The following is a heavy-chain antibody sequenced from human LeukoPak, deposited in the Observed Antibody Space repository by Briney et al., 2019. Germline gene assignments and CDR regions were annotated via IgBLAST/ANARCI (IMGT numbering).Heavy chain of an antibody. CDR3: AYDLGATADFDY. CDR1: GFTFSSYG. V-gene: IGHV3-30*02. D-gene: IGHD1-26*01. J-gene: IGHJ4*02. CDR2: IRYDGSNK. Sequence: PGGSLRLSCAASGFTFSSYGMHWVRQTPGKGLEWVAFIRYDGSNKYYADSVKGRFTISRDNSKNTVYLQMNSLRAEDTAVYYCAYDLGATADFDYWGQGTLVTVSS.